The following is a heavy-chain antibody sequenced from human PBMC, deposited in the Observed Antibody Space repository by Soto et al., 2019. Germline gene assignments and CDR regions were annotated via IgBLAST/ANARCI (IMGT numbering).Heavy chain of an antibody. D-gene: IGHD4-17*01. Sequence: LSLTCSVSGGSVSSRNYFWGWIRQPPGKGLEWIGNIYYNGSTNYHPSLKSRVTISVDTPKNQFSLKLTSVTAADTAVYFCARVDYGDYPWFDPWGQGTLVTVSS. CDR1: GGSVSSRNYF. V-gene: IGHV4-61*01. CDR3: ARVDYGDYPWFDP. J-gene: IGHJ5*02. CDR2: IYYNGST.